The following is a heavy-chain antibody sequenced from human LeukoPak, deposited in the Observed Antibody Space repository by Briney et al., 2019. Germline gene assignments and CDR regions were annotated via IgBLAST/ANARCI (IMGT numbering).Heavy chain of an antibody. CDR1: GFTVSSNY. J-gene: IGHJ4*02. Sequence: QTGRSLRLSCAASGFTVSSNYMSWVRQAPGKGLEWVLVIDSGGSTYYADSVKGRFTISRDNSKNTVYLQMNSLRAEDTAVYYCARAEGGGYFDYWGQGTLVTVSS. CDR3: ARAEGGGYFDY. V-gene: IGHV3-66*01. D-gene: IGHD3-16*01. CDR2: IDSGGST.